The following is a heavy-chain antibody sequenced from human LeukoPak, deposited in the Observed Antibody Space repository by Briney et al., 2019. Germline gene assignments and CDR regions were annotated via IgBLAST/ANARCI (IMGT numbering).Heavy chain of an antibody. V-gene: IGHV4-34*01. D-gene: IGHD4-17*01. CDR1: GGSFSGYY. CDR3: ARESTVTGFDY. Sequence: SETLSLTCAVYGGSFSGYYWSWIRQPPGKGLEWIGEINHSGSTNYNPSLKSRVTISVDTSKNQFSLKLSSVTAADTAVYYCARESTVTGFDYWGQGTLVTVSS. CDR2: INHSGST. J-gene: IGHJ4*02.